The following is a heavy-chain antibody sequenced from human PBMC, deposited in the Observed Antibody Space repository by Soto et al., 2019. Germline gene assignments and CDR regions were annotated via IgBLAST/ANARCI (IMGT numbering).Heavy chain of an antibody. J-gene: IGHJ4*02. CDR3: TTDTGYSTMVRGVIKWWPKSDRFDY. V-gene: IGHV3-15*07. CDR1: GFTFSNAW. D-gene: IGHD3-10*01. CDR2: IKSKTDGGTT. Sequence: GGSLRLSCAASGFTFSNAWMNWVRQAPGKGLEWVGRIKSKTDGGTTDYAAPVKGRFTISRDDSKNTLYLQMNSLKTEDTAVYYCTTDTGYSTMVRGVIKWWPKSDRFDYWGQGTLVTVSS.